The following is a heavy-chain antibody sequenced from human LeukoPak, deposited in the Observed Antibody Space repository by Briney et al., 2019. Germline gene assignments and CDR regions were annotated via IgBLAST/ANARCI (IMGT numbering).Heavy chain of an antibody. CDR3: AREESSIAARPFDY. D-gene: IGHD6-6*01. Sequence: GGSLRLSCAASGFTFSSYWMSWVRQAPGKGLEWVANIKQDGSEKYYVDSVKGRFTISRDNAKNSLYLQMNSLRAEDTAVYYCAREESSIAARPFDYWGQGTLVTVSS. V-gene: IGHV3-7*01. CDR1: GFTFSSYW. J-gene: IGHJ4*02. CDR2: IKQDGSEK.